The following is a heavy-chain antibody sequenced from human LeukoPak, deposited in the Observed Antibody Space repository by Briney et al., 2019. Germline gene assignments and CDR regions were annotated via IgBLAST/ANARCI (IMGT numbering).Heavy chain of an antibody. CDR3: AHAWCYPLYVMDV. CDR2: IITIFGIV. J-gene: IGHJ6*02. D-gene: IGHD2-8*01. CDR1: GCTFSNYS. Sequence: SVKVSCTASGCTFSNYSISWMRQAPGKGLEWMGRIITIFGIVNYAQKVQGRVTITADKSTSTAYMELSSLRSEDTAVYYCAHAWCYPLYVMDVWGQGTMVTVSS. V-gene: IGHV1-69*02.